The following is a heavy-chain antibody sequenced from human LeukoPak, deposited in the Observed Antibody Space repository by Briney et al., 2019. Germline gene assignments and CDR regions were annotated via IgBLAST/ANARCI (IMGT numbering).Heavy chain of an antibody. CDR3: ARHIVVVAAIQDFDY. Sequence: TSETLSLTCTVSLDTISISGYDWGWIRQPPGKGLEWIGSIYYSGSTYYNPSLKSRVTISVDTSKNQFSLKLSSVTAADTAVYYDARHIVVVAAIQDFDYWGQGTLVTVSS. CDR1: LDTISISGYD. V-gene: IGHV4-39*01. J-gene: IGHJ4*02. CDR2: IYYSGST. D-gene: IGHD2-21*02.